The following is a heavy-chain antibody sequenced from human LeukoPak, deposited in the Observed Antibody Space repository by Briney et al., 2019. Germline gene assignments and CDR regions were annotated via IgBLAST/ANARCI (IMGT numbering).Heavy chain of an antibody. CDR1: GYTFTSYD. D-gene: IGHD4-17*01. CDR3: ARAPAHSMTTVTTPDP. Sequence: ASVKVSCKASGYTFTSYDINWVRQATGQGLEWMGWMNPNSGNTGYAQKFQGRVTMTRNTSISTAYMELSSLRSEDTAVYYCARAPAHSMTTVTTPDPWGQGTLVTVSS. J-gene: IGHJ5*02. V-gene: IGHV1-8*01. CDR2: MNPNSGNT.